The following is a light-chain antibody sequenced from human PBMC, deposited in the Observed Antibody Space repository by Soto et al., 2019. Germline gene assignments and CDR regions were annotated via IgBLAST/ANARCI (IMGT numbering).Light chain of an antibody. J-gene: IGKJ5*01. V-gene: IGKV1-6*01. CDR2: GAS. Sequence: IQMSQSPSSLSASVGDRVTIYCRASQGIGNALGWYQQKPGKPPKGLIYGASNLQRGVPPRFRDSGSGTDFTLAISSLQPEDSAPYYCLLSETFPLSFAEGSRLEI. CDR1: QGIGNA. CDR3: LLSETFPLS.